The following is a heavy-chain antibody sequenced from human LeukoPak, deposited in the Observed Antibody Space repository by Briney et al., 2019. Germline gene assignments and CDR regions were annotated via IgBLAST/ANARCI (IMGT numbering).Heavy chain of an antibody. CDR2: ISAYNGNT. CDR3: AKGSYYDSSGSFYFDY. CDR1: GYTFTSYA. J-gene: IGHJ4*02. Sequence: ASVKVSCKASGYTFTSYAMNWVRQAPGQGLEWMGWISAYNGNTNYAQKLQGRVTMTTDTSTSTAYMELRSLRSDDTAVYYCAKGSYYDSSGSFYFDYWGQGTLVTVSS. V-gene: IGHV1-18*01. D-gene: IGHD3-22*01.